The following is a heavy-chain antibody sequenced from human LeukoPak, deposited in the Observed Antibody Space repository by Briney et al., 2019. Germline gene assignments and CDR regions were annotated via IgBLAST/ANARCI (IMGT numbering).Heavy chain of an antibody. CDR3: ARGGYGDIDY. V-gene: IGHV3-53*04. D-gene: IGHD4-17*01. CDR1: GFTVSSNY. Sequence: GGSLRLSCAASGFTVSSNYMSWVRQAPGKGLEWVSAIYSGGRTYYADSVQGRFTISSHNSKNTLYLQMNSLRAEDTAVYYCARGGYGDIDYWGQGTLVTVSS. J-gene: IGHJ4*02. CDR2: IYSGGRT.